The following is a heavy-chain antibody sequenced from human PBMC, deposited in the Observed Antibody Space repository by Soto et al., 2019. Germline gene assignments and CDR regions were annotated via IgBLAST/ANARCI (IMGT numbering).Heavy chain of an antibody. Sequence: QLQLVQSGAEVKKPGASVKVSCKASGYTFTNYGISWVRQAPGQGLEWMGWISGYNDNTNYAQELQGRVTMTTDTSPNTAYMELRSLTSDDTAVYYCARAHRNDVYALDPWGQGTMVTVPS. D-gene: IGHD1-1*01. V-gene: IGHV1-18*01. CDR1: GYTFTNYG. CDR2: ISGYNDNT. CDR3: ARAHRNDVYALDP. J-gene: IGHJ3*01.